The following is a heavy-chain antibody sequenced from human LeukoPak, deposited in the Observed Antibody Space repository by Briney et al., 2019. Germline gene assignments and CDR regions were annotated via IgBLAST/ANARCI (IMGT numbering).Heavy chain of an antibody. J-gene: IGHJ4*02. Sequence: GGSLRLSCAASGFTFSSYSMNWVRQAPGKGLEWVSYISSSSSTIYYADSVKGRFTISRDNAKNSLYLQMNSLRAEDTAVYYCASPPAGTSVYWGQGTLVTVFS. D-gene: IGHD6-13*01. CDR1: GFTFSSYS. CDR2: ISSSSSTI. CDR3: ASPPAGTSVY. V-gene: IGHV3-48*01.